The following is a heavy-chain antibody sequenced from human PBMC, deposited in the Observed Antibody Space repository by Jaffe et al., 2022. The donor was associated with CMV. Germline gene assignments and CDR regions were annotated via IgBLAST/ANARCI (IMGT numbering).Heavy chain of an antibody. J-gene: IGHJ4*02. Sequence: QVQLVESGGGVVQPGRSLRLSCAASGFTFSSYGMHWVRQAPGKGLEWVAAVSYDGSNKYYVDSVKGRFTISRDNSKNTLHLQMNSLRAEDTAVYHCTKEDYDGSGSYTGHWGQGTPVSVSS. CDR3: TKEDYDGSGSYTGH. D-gene: IGHD3-10*01. CDR1: GFTFSSYG. V-gene: IGHV3-30*18. CDR2: VSYDGSNK.